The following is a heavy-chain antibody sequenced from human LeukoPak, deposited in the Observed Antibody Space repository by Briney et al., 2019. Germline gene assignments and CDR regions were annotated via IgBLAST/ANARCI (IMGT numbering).Heavy chain of an antibody. J-gene: IGHJ4*02. V-gene: IGHV5-51*01. CDR1: GYSFTSYW. D-gene: IGHD3-10*01. CDR2: IYPGDCDT. CDR3: ARTSYYGSRSSQDEYYFDY. Sequence: GESLKISCEGSGYSFTSYWIGWVRQMPGKGLEWMAIIYPGDCDTSYSPSFQGQVTISAGKSITTAYLQWSSLKASDTAMYYCARTSYYGSRSSQDEYYFDYWGQGTLVTVSS.